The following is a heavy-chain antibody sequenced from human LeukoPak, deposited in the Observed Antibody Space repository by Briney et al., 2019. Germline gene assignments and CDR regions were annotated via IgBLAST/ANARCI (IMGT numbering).Heavy chain of an antibody. D-gene: IGHD6-19*01. J-gene: IGHJ4*02. CDR2: ISSSSSYI. CDR1: GFTFSSYS. Sequence: GGSLRLSCAASGFTFSSYSMNWVRQAPGKGLEWVSSISSSSSYIYYADSVKGRFIISRDNAKNSLYLQMNSLRAEDTAVYYCARDGNLEQWLAYFDYWGQGTLVTVSS. CDR3: ARDGNLEQWLAYFDY. V-gene: IGHV3-21*01.